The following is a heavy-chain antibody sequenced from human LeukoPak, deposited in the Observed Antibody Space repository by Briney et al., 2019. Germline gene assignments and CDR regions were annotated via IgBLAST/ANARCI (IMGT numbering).Heavy chain of an antibody. Sequence: GASVKVSCKASGYTFTSYYMHWVRQAPGQGLEWMGIINPSGGSTSYAQKFQGRVTMTRDTSTSTVYMELSSLRSEDTAVYYCARDLEQLVAYYGMDVWGQGTTVTASS. D-gene: IGHD6-6*01. CDR2: INPSGGST. J-gene: IGHJ6*02. CDR3: ARDLEQLVAYYGMDV. V-gene: IGHV1-46*01. CDR1: GYTFTSYY.